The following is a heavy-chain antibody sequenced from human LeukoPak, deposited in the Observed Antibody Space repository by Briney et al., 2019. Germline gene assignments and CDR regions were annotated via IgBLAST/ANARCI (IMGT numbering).Heavy chain of an antibody. CDR1: GYTFTSYG. CDR3: ARVSPNTVATLQYFDY. V-gene: IGHV1-18*01. J-gene: IGHJ4*02. D-gene: IGHD4-17*01. CDR2: ISAYNGNT. Sequence: ASVKVSCKASGYTFTSYGISWVRQAPGQGLEWMGWISAYNGNTNYAQKLQGRVTMTTDTSTSTAYMELRSLRSDDTAVYYCARVSPNTVATLQYFDYWGQGTLVTVSS.